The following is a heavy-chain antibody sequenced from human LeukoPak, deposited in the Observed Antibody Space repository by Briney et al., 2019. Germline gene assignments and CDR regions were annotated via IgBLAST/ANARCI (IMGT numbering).Heavy chain of an antibody. CDR1: GFTFSSYG. CDR3: AKDYHDYGSGSYSDY. J-gene: IGHJ4*02. Sequence: GGSLRLSCAASGFTFSSYGMHWVCQAPGKGLEWVAVIWYDGSNKYYADSVKGRFTISRDNSKNTLYLQMNSLRAEDTAVYYCAKDYHDYGSGSYSDYWGQGTLVTVSP. V-gene: IGHV3-33*06. D-gene: IGHD3-10*01. CDR2: IWYDGSNK.